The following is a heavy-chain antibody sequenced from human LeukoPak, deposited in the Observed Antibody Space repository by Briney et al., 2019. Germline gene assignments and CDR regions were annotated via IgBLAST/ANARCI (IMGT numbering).Heavy chain of an antibody. D-gene: IGHD6-25*01. CDR3: ARQRSDYSIFDD. CDR2: FYRGETT. V-gene: IGHV3-53*01. J-gene: IGHJ4*02. Sequence: GGSLRLSRAASGFSVSSSYMSWVRQAPGKGLEWVSAFYRGETTYYADSVKGRFTISRDISRNTLYLQMNSLRAEDTAVYYCARQRSDYSIFDDWGEGTLVTVSS. CDR1: GFSVSSSY.